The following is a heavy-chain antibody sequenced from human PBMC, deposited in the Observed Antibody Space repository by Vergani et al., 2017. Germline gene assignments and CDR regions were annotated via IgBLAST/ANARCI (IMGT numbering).Heavy chain of an antibody. CDR2: ISDSGST. V-gene: IGHV4-61*01. D-gene: IGHD3-3*01. Sequence: QVQLQESGPGLVKPSETLSLTCTVSGGSVSSGNYYWSWIRQPPGKGLEWIGYISDSGSTNYNPSLKSRVTISVDTSKNQFSLKLSSVTAADTAVYYCARGRILRFLEWLPAKNWFDPWGQGTLVTVSS. J-gene: IGHJ5*02. CDR3: ARGRILRFLEWLPAKNWFDP. CDR1: GGSVSSGNYY.